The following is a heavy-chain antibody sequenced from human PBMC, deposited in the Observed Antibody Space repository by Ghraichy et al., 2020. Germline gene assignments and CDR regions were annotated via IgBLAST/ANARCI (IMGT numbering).Heavy chain of an antibody. V-gene: IGHV3-21*01. J-gene: IGHJ4*02. CDR1: GFTFKTYT. D-gene: IGHD3-3*01. CDR2: ISSSSSYI. Sequence: GVLNISCAASGFTFKTYTMHWVRQVPGKGLEWVSTISSSSSYINYADSVKGRFTISRDNAKNSVSLQMSSLRAEDTAIYYCARDWASGPPDNWGQGTLVTVSS. CDR3: ARDWASGPPDN.